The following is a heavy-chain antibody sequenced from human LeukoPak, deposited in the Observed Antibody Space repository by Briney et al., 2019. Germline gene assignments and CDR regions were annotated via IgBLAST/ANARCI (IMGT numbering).Heavy chain of an antibody. D-gene: IGHD2-2*02. Sequence: SETLSLTCTVSGGSISSGGYYWSWIRQPPGKGLEWIGYIYHSGSTYYNPSLKSRVTISVDRSKNQFSLKLSSVTAADTAVYYCARGGVVVPAAIGEYFQHWGQGTLVTVSS. CDR1: GGSISSGGYY. CDR3: ARGGVVVPAAIGEYFQH. J-gene: IGHJ1*01. V-gene: IGHV4-30-2*01. CDR2: IYHSGST.